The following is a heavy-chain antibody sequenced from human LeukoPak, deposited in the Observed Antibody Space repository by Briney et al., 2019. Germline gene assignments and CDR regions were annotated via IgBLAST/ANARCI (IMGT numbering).Heavy chain of an antibody. Sequence: TGGSLRLSCAASGFTFDDYAMHWVRHAPGKGLEWVSGISWNSDSIGYADSVKGRFTISRDNAKNSLYLQMNSLRAEDMALYYCAKDMGVAGTMGAFDIWGQGTMVTVSS. CDR2: ISWNSDSI. J-gene: IGHJ3*02. D-gene: IGHD6-19*01. V-gene: IGHV3-9*03. CDR3: AKDMGVAGTMGAFDI. CDR1: GFTFDDYA.